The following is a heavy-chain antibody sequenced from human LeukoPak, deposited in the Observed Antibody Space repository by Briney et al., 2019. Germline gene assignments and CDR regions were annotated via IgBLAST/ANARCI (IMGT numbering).Heavy chain of an antibody. Sequence: GGSLRLSCAASGFTFSDHAMIWVRQAPGKGLEWVGFIRSKAYGGTTEYAASVKGRFTISRDDSKSIAYLQMNSLKTEDTAVYYCTRHYDFWSGYYRALDFWGQGTLVTVSS. D-gene: IGHD3-3*01. V-gene: IGHV3-49*04. CDR1: GFTFSDHA. CDR3: TRHYDFWSGYYRALDF. J-gene: IGHJ4*02. CDR2: IRSKAYGGTT.